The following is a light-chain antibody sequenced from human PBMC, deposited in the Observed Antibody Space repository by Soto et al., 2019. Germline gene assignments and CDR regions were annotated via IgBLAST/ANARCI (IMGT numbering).Light chain of an antibody. CDR2: QVT. CDR3: TSYSSSDIFYV. Sequence: QSALTQPASVSGSPGQSITISCTGTSSDIGGYYYVSWYQHHPGKAPKLLIYQVTNRPSRVSNRSSGSKSGNTASLTISGLQADDEADYYCTSYSSSDIFYVFGTGTKLTVL. CDR1: SSDIGGYYY. V-gene: IGLV2-14*01. J-gene: IGLJ1*01.